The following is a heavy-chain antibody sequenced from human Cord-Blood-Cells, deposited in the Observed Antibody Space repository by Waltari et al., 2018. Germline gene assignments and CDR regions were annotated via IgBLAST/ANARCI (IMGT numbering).Heavy chain of an antibody. CDR1: GGTFSSYA. Sequence: QVQLVQSGAEVKKPGASVKVSCKASGGTFSSYAISLVRQAPGKGLEWMGGIMPILGTANYAQKFQGRVTITADESTSTAYMELSSLRSEDTAVYYCASLAAAAPFDYWGQGTLVTVSS. V-gene: IGHV1-69*01. D-gene: IGHD6-13*01. J-gene: IGHJ4*02. CDR2: IMPILGTA. CDR3: ASLAAAAPFDY.